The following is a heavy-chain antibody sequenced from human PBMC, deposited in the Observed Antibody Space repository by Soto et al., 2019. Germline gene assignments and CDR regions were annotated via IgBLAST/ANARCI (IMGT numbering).Heavy chain of an antibody. Sequence: PGGSLRLSCAASGFTFSNAWMNWVRQAPGKGLEWVGRIKSKTDGGTTDYAAPVKDRFTISRDDSKNTLYLQMNSLKTEDTAVYYCATHWGLGFCSGGTCLYYYYYYGMDVWGQGTTVTVSS. CDR3: ATHWGLGFCSGGTCLYYYYYYGMDV. J-gene: IGHJ6*02. CDR1: GFTFSNAW. D-gene: IGHD2-15*01. V-gene: IGHV3-15*07. CDR2: IKSKTDGGTT.